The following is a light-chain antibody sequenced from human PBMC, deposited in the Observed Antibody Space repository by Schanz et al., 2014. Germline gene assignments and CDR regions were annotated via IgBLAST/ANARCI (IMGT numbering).Light chain of an antibody. CDR2: DVG. V-gene: IGLV2-14*03. J-gene: IGLJ3*02. Sequence: QSVLTQPASVSGSPGQSITISCTGTSSDIGNYDYVSWYRQHPGKAPKLIIYDVGDRPSGVSNRFSGSKSGNTASLTISGLQAEDEADYYCTSYISSSLFGVFGGGTKLTVL. CDR3: TSYISSSLFGV. CDR1: SSDIGNYDY.